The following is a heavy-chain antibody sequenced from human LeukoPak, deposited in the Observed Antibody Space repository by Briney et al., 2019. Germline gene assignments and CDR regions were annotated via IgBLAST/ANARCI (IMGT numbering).Heavy chain of an antibody. J-gene: IGHJ4*02. CDR2: ISGSGGST. CDR1: GFTFSSYA. CDR3: AKEAGYCSTTTCYVDY. D-gene: IGHD2-2*03. V-gene: IGHV3-23*01. Sequence: GSLRLSCAASGFTFSSYAMSWVRQAPGKGLEWVSGISGSGGSTYYADSVKGRFTISRDNSKNTLYLQMNSLRAEDTAVYYCAKEAGYCSTTTCYVDYWGQGILVTVSS.